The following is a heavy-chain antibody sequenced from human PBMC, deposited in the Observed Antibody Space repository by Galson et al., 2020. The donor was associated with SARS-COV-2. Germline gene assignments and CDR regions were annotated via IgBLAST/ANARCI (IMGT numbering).Heavy chain of an antibody. J-gene: IGHJ6*02. CDR2: IYPGDSDT. CDR3: ARLLGTVGATSNYYYYGMDV. D-gene: IGHD1-26*01. V-gene: IGHV5-51*01. CDR1: GYSFTSYW. Sequence: GGSLRLSCKGSGYSFTSYWIGWVRQMPGKGLEWMGIIYPGDSDTRYSPSFQGQVTISADKSISTAYLQWSSLKASDTAMYYCARLLGTVGATSNYYYYGMDVWGQGTTVTVSS.